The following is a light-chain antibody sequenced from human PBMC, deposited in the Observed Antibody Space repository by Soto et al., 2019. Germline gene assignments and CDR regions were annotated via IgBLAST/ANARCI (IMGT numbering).Light chain of an antibody. Sequence: QSVLTQPPSASGSPGQSVTISCTGTSSDVGGYNYVSWYQQHPGKAPKVMIYEVSKRPSGVPDRFSGSKSGNTASLTVSGLQAEDEADYYCSSYAGSNNVVFGGGTKLTVL. CDR2: EVS. J-gene: IGLJ2*01. CDR3: SSYAGSNNVV. V-gene: IGLV2-8*01. CDR1: SSDVGGYNY.